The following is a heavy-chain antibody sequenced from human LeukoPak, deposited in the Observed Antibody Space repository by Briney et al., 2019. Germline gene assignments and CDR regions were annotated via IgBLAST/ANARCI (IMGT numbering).Heavy chain of an antibody. V-gene: IGHV3-30*18. CDR2: ISSDGRNI. J-gene: IGHJ4*02. CDR1: GFTFNNYG. CDR3: AKGPLRGTAAAIDY. Sequence: GGCLRLSCAASGFTFNNYGMHWVRQAPGKGLEWVAVISSDGRNIHYPDSVKGRFTISRDISTDTLWMQMDSLRTEDTAVYYCAKGPLRGTAAAIDYWGQGTLVTVSS. D-gene: IGHD2-2*01.